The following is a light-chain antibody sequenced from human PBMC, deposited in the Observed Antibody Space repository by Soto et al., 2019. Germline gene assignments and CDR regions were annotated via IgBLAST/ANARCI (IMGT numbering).Light chain of an antibody. CDR2: EVS. V-gene: IGLV2-14*01. J-gene: IGLJ2*01. CDR3: SSYTSISTPHVI. CDR1: SSDVGGYNY. Sequence: QSALTQPASVSGSPGQSITISCTGTSSDVGGYNYVSWYQQHPGKAPKLMIYEVSNRPSGVSNRFSGSQSGNTASLTISGLPAEDEADYYCSSYTSISTPHVIFAGGTQLTVL.